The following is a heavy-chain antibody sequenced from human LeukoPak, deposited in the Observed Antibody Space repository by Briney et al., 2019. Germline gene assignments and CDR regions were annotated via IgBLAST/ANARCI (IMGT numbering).Heavy chain of an antibody. Sequence: GESLKISCKGSGYSFTNYWIGWVRQMPGKGLEWMGIVYPGDSDTKYSPSFQGQVTMSADRSISAAYLQWSSLNASDTAIYYCARRYSGSHQRDFYFDFWGQGTLVTVSS. D-gene: IGHD1-26*01. CDR3: ARRYSGSHQRDFYFDF. CDR2: VYPGDSDT. V-gene: IGHV5-51*01. J-gene: IGHJ4*02. CDR1: GYSFTNYW.